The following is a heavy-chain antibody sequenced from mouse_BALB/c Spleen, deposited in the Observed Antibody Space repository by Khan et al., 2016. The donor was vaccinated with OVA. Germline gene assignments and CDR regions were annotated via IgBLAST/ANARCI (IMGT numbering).Heavy chain of an antibody. V-gene: IGHV1-77*01. CDR1: GYTFTDFY. CDR3: ARRNYFGYTFAY. Sequence: QVQLQQSGAELARPGASVKLSCKASGYTFTDFYINWVKQRTGQGLEWIGEINPGSGDIYYNEKFKGKATMTADKSSSTAYMQLSSLTSEDYAVDFYARRNYFGYTFAYWGQGTLVTVSA. CDR2: INPGSGDI. J-gene: IGHJ3*01. D-gene: IGHD1-2*01.